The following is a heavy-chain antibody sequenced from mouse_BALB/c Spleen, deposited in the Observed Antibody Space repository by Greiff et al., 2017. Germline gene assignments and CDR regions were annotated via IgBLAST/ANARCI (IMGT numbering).Heavy chain of an antibody. CDR1: GFTFSSFG. Sequence: EVQRVESGGGLVQPGGSRKLSCAASGFTFSSFGMHWVRQAPEKGLEWVAYISSGSSTIYYADTVKGRFTISRDNPKNTLFLQMTSLRSEDTAMYYCARSGGNYGYYAMDYWGQGTSVTVSS. CDR2: ISSGSSTI. D-gene: IGHD2-1*01. J-gene: IGHJ4*01. V-gene: IGHV5-17*02. CDR3: ARSGGNYGYYAMDY.